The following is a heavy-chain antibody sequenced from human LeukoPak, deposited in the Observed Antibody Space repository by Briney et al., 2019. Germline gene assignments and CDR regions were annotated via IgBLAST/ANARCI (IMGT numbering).Heavy chain of an antibody. D-gene: IGHD6-19*01. J-gene: IGHJ4*02. CDR1: GFAFNTYT. CDR3: ARVMYSSGWSFDY. CDR2: ISSSGSYT. Sequence: GGSLRVSCAASGFAFNTYTLNWVRQAPGKGLEWVACISSSGSYTYYANSVKGRFTVSRDNAKNSLFLQMNSLRAEDTAMYYCARVMYSSGWSFDYWGQGTLVTVSS. V-gene: IGHV3-21*01.